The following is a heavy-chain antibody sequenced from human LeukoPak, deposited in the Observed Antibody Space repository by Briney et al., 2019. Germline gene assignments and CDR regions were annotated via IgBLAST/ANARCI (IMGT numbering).Heavy chain of an antibody. CDR1: GFTFSNYG. Sequence: GGSLRLSCAASGFTFSNYGMHWVRQAPGKGLEWVTFIRYNGSNKYYADSVKGRFTISRDNSKHTLFLQMNSLRAEDTAVYYCAKDKGWELRYCDYWGQGTLVTVSS. D-gene: IGHD4-23*01. V-gene: IGHV3-30*02. J-gene: IGHJ4*02. CDR3: AKDKGWELRYCDY. CDR2: IRYNGSNK.